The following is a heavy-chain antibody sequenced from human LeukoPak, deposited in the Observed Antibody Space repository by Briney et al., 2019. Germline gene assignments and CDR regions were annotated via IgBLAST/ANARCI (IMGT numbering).Heavy chain of an antibody. J-gene: IGHJ4*02. V-gene: IGHV4-34*01. CDR2: INHSGST. CDR1: GGSFSGYY. D-gene: IGHD6-19*01. CDR3: ARVAVAGAPYFDY. Sequence: SETLSLTCAVYGGSFSGYYWSWIRQPPGKGLEWIGEINHSGSTNYNPSLKSRVTISVDKSKNQFSLKLSSVTAADTAVYYCARVAVAGAPYFDYWGQGTLVTVSS.